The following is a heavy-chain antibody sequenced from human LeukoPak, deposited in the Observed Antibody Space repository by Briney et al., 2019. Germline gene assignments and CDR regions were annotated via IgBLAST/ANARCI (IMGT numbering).Heavy chain of an antibody. Sequence: SVTVSFKASGGAFSSYAISWVRQAPGQGLEWVGGVIPIFGTANYAQKFQGRVTITADESTSTAYMELSSLRSEDTAVYYCARNRLELLSSPWWDCWGQGTLVTVSS. V-gene: IGHV1-69*13. J-gene: IGHJ4*02. CDR3: ARNRLELLSSPWWDC. D-gene: IGHD1-7*01. CDR2: VIPIFGTA. CDR1: GGAFSSYA.